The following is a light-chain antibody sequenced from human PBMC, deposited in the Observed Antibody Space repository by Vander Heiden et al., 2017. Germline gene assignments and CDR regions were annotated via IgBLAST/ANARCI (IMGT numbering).Light chain of an antibody. CDR2: WAS. J-gene: IGKJ2*01. V-gene: IGKV4-1*01. Sequence: DIVMTQSPDSPAVSLGERATINCKSSQSILYSSNNKNYLAWYQQKPGQPPKLLIYWASSRESGVPDRFSGSGSGTDFTLTISSLQAEDVAVYYCQQYYNSYTFGQGTKLEIK. CDR1: QSILYSSNNKNY. CDR3: QQYYNSYT.